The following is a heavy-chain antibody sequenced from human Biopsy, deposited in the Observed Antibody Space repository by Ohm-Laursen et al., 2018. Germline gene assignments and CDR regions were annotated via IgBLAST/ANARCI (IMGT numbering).Heavy chain of an antibody. D-gene: IGHD2-8*01. CDR1: GFTFSSYG. CDR3: ARDGEAKYCKHGVCPSDF. CDR2: ISASGNHI. Sequence: GSLRLSCAASGFTFSSYGMHWVRQAPGKGLEWVSSISASGNHIYYTDSVKGRFTVSRDNGKNSVYLQMNSLRVEDTAVYYCARDGEAKYCKHGVCPSDFWGQGTLVTVSS. J-gene: IGHJ4*02. V-gene: IGHV3-21*01.